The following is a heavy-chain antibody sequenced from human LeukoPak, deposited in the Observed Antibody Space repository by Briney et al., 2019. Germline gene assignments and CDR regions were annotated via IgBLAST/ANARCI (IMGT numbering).Heavy chain of an antibody. CDR1: GYSIRSDF. CDR3: ARDSDYGSFDY. V-gene: IGHV4-38-2*02. CDR2: IYYSGST. D-gene: IGHD4/OR15-4a*01. Sequence: KPSETLSLTCAVSGYSIRSDFFWGWIRPPPGKGLEWIGYIYYSGSTNYNPSLESRVTISVDTSKNQFSLKLSSVTAADTAVYYCARDSDYGSFDYWGQGTLVTVSS. J-gene: IGHJ4*02.